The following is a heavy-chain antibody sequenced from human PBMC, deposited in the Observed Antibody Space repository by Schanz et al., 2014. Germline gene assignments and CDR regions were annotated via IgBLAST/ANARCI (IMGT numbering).Heavy chain of an antibody. J-gene: IGHJ4*02. D-gene: IGHD2-15*01. CDR1: GFTVSSNY. CDR3: ARGTPFLCNY. CDR2: INSDDTTK. V-gene: IGHV3-74*03. Sequence: EVQLVESGGGLIQPGGSLRLSCAVSGFTVSSNYMSWVRQAPGKGLVWVSRINSDDTTKTYADSVKGRFTISRDSARNSLYLQMSSLRAEDTAVYYCARGTPFLCNYWGQGTLVTVSS.